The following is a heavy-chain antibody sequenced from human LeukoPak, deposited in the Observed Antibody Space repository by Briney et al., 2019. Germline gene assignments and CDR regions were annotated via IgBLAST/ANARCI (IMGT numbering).Heavy chain of an antibody. D-gene: IGHD6-19*01. V-gene: IGHV4-39*01. Sequence: SETLSLTCTVSGGSISSSSYYWGWIRQPPGKGLECIGSIYYSGSTYYNPSLKSRVTISVDTSKNQFSLKLSSVTAADTAVYYCARGGLIAVAGTFDYWGQGTLVTVSS. CDR3: ARGGLIAVAGTFDY. J-gene: IGHJ4*02. CDR2: IYYSGST. CDR1: GGSISSSSYY.